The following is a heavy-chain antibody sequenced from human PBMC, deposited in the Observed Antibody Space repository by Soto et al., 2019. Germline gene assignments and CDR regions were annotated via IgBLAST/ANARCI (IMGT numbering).Heavy chain of an antibody. D-gene: IGHD6-13*01. CDR2: ISYDGSNK. CDR3: AKESIAAAGSAFDY. J-gene: IGHJ4*02. CDR1: GFTFSSYG. Sequence: SGGGVVQPGRSLRLSCAASGFTFSSYGMHWVRQAPGKGLEWVAVISYDGSNKYYADSVKGRFTISRDNSKNTLYLQMNSLRAEDTAVYYCAKESIAAAGSAFDYWGQGTLVTVSS. V-gene: IGHV3-30*18.